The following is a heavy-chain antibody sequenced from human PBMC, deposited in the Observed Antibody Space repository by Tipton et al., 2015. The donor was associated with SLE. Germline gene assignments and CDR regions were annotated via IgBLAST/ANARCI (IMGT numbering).Heavy chain of an antibody. CDR3: AKVGDYWSGYYTGAFEI. V-gene: IGHV4-59*01. CDR1: GGSISSYS. CDR2: IYNSGST. Sequence: TLSLTCTVSGGSISSYSWSWVRQPPGKGLEWIGYIYNSGSTNYHPSLKSRVTISVDTSENQLSLKLNSVTAADTAVYYCAKVGDYWSGYYTGAFEIWGQGKMVTVSS. J-gene: IGHJ3*02. D-gene: IGHD3-3*01.